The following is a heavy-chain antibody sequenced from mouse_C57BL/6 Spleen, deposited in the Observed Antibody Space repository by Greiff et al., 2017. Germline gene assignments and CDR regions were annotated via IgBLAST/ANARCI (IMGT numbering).Heavy chain of an antibody. CDR2: IYPGDGDT. V-gene: IGHV1-82*01. CDR1: GYAFSSSW. CDR3: ASDYYGSSYEGYFDV. J-gene: IGHJ1*03. Sequence: VQLQQSGPELVKPGASVKISCKASGYAFSSSWMNWVKQRPGKGLEWIGRIYPGDGDTNYNGKFKGKATLTADKSSSTAYMQLSSLTSEDSAVYFWASDYYGSSYEGYFDVWGTGTTVTVSS. D-gene: IGHD1-1*01.